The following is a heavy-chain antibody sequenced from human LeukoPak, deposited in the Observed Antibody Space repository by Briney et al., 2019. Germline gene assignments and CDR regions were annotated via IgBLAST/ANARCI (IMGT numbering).Heavy chain of an antibody. V-gene: IGHV3-9*01. CDR3: ARGLNTRDGYNGYY. J-gene: IGHJ4*02. D-gene: IGHD5-24*01. CDR2: ITWYSDTI. CDR1: GFTFDDYA. Sequence: PGGSLRLSCAASGFTFDDYAMHWVRQAPGKGLEWVSGITWYSDTIDYADSVKGRFTISRDNAKNSLYLQMNSLRAEDTAVYYCARGLNTRDGYNGYYWGQGTLVTVSS.